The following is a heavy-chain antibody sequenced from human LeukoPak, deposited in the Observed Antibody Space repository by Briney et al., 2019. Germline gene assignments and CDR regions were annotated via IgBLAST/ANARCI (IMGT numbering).Heavy chain of an antibody. Sequence: ASVKVSCKASGYTFTGYYMHWVRQAPGQGLEWMGWINPNSGGTNYAQKFQGRVTMTRDTSISTAYMELSRLRSDDTAVYYCARGFMGATGIWFDPWGQGTLVTVSS. D-gene: IGHD1-26*01. V-gene: IGHV1-2*02. J-gene: IGHJ5*02. CDR3: ARGFMGATGIWFDP. CDR2: INPNSGGT. CDR1: GYTFTGYY.